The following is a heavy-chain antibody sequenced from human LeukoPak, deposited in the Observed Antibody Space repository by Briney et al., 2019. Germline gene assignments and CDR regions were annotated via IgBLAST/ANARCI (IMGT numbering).Heavy chain of an antibody. V-gene: IGHV1-2*02. Sequence: ASVKVSCKASGYTFTSYGISWVRQAPGQGLEWMGWINPNSGGTNYAQKFQGRVTMTRDTSISTAYMELSRLRSDDTAVYYCARSYYDSSGYYGFDYWGQGTLVTVSS. D-gene: IGHD3-22*01. CDR1: GYTFTSYG. CDR3: ARSYYDSSGYYGFDY. CDR2: INPNSGGT. J-gene: IGHJ4*02.